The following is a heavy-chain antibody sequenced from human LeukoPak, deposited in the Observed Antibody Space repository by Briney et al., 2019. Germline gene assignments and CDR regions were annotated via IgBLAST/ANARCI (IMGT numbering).Heavy chain of an antibody. CDR1: GGSISSGSYY. V-gene: IGHV4-61*02. CDR3: ARLVFHSRSLLYYFDY. CDR2: IYTSGST. J-gene: IGHJ4*02. Sequence: PSQTLSLTCTVSGGSISSGSYYWSWIRQPAGKGLEWIGRIYTSGSTNYNPSLKSRVTISVDTSKNQFSLKLSSVTAADTAVYYCARLVFHSRSLLYYFDYWGQGTLVTVSS. D-gene: IGHD2-8*01.